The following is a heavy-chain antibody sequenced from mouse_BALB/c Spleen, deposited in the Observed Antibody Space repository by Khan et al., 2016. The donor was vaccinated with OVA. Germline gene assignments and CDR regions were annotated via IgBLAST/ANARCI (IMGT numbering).Heavy chain of an antibody. Sequence: QVQLKQSGPELVRPGVSVKISCKGSGYTFTDYAMYWVKQSHAKSLEWIGLISTYSGRTNYNQNFMGKAIMIVDKSFSLAYMELARLTSEDSASYYYARPAYDDHYDYWDQDTTLTVSS. J-gene: IGHJ2*01. V-gene: IGHV1S137*01. CDR2: ISTYSGRT. CDR3: ARPAYDDHYDY. D-gene: IGHD2-3*01. CDR1: GYTFTDYA.